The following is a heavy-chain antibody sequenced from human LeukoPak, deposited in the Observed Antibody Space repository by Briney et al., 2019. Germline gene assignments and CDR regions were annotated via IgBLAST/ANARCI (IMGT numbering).Heavy chain of an antibody. D-gene: IGHD3-22*01. J-gene: IGHJ4*02. Sequence: GRSLRLSCAASGFTFSSYAMHWVRHAPSNGLEWVALIAYDGTNKFYEDSVKARFTISRDNSKNTLFLQVNSLRAEDTAVYYCARDLTGWGESSGYSDYWGQGTLVTVSS. CDR1: GFTFSSYA. V-gene: IGHV3-30*01. CDR3: ARDLTGWGESSGYSDY. CDR2: IAYDGTNK.